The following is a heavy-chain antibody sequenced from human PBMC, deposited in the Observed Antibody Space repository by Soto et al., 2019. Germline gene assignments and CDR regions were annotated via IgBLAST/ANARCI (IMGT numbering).Heavy chain of an antibody. CDR1: GGSISSGGYS. CDR3: ARGGAITMVRETNWFDP. Sequence: PSETLSLTCAVSGGSISSGGYSWSWIRQPPGKGLEWIGYIYHSGSTYYNPSLKSRVTISVDRSKNQFSLKLSSVTAADTAVYYCARGGAITMVRETNWFDPWGQGTLVTVSS. CDR2: IYHSGST. D-gene: IGHD3-10*01. J-gene: IGHJ5*02. V-gene: IGHV4-30-2*01.